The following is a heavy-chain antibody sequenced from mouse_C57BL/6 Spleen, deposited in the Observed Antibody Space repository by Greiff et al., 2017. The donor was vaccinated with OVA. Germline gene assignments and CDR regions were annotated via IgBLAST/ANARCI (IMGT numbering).Heavy chain of an antibody. J-gene: IGHJ4*01. V-gene: IGHV5-17*01. CDR2: ISSGSSTI. D-gene: IGHD1-1*01. Sequence: EVQLVESGGGLVKPGGSLKLSCAASGFTFSDYGMHWVRQAPEKGLEWVAYISSGSSTIYYADTVKGRFTISRDNAKNTLFLQMTSLRSEDTAMYYCARPTVVATKAMDDWGQGTSVTVSS. CDR1: GFTFSDYG. CDR3: ARPTVVATKAMDD.